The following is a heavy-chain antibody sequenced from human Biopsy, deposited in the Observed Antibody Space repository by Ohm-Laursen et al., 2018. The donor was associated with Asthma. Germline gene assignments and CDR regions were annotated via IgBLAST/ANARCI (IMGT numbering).Heavy chain of an antibody. V-gene: IGHV7-4-1*02. Sequence: ASVKVSCKFSGYTFTSDAINWLRQAPGQGLEWMGWIATSSGNPTYAQGFTPGRFVFSLDTSVTTTYLQITNLVPEDTAVYYCVRDQAHRDNWFDPWGQGTPVTVSS. CDR2: IATSSGNP. CDR3: VRDQAHRDNWFDP. J-gene: IGHJ5*02. CDR1: GYTFTSDA. D-gene: IGHD1-14*01.